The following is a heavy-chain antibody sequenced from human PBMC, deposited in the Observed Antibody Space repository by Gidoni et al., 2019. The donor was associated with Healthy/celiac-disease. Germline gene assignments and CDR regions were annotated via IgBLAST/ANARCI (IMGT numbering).Heavy chain of an antibody. V-gene: IGHV4-59*08. Sequence: QVQLQESGPGLVKPSETLSLTCTVSGGSISSYYWSWIRQPPGKGLEWIGYIYYSGSTNYNPSLKSRVTISVDTSKNQFSLKLSSVTAADTAVYYCATGRFGEPHSYDFDYWGQGTLVTVSS. CDR3: ATGRFGEPHSYDFDY. CDR2: IYYSGST. CDR1: GGSISSYY. J-gene: IGHJ4*02. D-gene: IGHD3-10*01.